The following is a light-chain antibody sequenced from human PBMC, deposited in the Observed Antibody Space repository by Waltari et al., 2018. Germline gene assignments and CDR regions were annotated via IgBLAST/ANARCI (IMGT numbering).Light chain of an antibody. J-gene: IGKJ4*01. Sequence: DIVMTQSPDSLAVSLGGGATINCKSSQTVLSSSNNKNYLTWYQQKPGQPPKLLVYWASTRESGVPDRFSGSGSGTDFTLTISSLQAEDVAVYFCQQYYSLPLTFGGGTKVEIK. V-gene: IGKV4-1*01. CDR1: QTVLSSSNNKNY. CDR3: QQYYSLPLT. CDR2: WAS.